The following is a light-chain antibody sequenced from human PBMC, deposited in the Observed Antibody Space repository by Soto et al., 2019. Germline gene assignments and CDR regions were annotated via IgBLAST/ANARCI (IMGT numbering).Light chain of an antibody. CDR2: KAS. Sequence: DNKMTQSPSSLSASVGDRVTIACRASQSISNYLAWYQQKPGKAPKLLIYKASNLDSGVPSRFSGSGSGTEFTLTISSLQPGDFATYYRQQYPSFSRTFGQGTMVDIK. V-gene: IGKV1-5*03. CDR1: QSISNY. CDR3: QQYPSFSRT. J-gene: IGKJ1*01.